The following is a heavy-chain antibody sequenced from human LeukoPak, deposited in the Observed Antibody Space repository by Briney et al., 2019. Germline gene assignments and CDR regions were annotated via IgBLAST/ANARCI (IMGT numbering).Heavy chain of an antibody. CDR1: GFTFDDYA. CDR2: VSWNSGSI. Sequence: SGGSLRLSCAASGFTFDDYAMHWVRQAPGKGLEWVSGVSWNSGSIGYADSVKGRFTISRDNAENSLYLQMNSLRAEDTALYYCAKDSQYSSSWYVIGYFDYWGQGTLVTVSS. D-gene: IGHD6-13*01. CDR3: AKDSQYSSSWYVIGYFDY. J-gene: IGHJ4*02. V-gene: IGHV3-9*01.